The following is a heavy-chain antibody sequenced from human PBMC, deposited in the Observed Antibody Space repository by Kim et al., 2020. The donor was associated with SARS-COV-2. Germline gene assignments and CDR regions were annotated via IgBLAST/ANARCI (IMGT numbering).Heavy chain of an antibody. CDR1: GVAFSNYA. Sequence: GGSLRLSCTVSGVAFSNYAMTWVRQVPGKGLEWVSVVSGSGDKTYYADSVKGRFTISRDNSKSTLYLQMNSLRAEDTAIYYCALKGSFGSGYGGQGTLVTVSS. V-gene: IGHV3-23*01. CDR2: VSGSGDKT. J-gene: IGHJ4*02. CDR3: ALKGSFGSGY. D-gene: IGHD3-3*01.